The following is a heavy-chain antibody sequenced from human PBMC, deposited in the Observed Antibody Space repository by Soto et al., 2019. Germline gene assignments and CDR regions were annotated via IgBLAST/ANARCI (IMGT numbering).Heavy chain of an antibody. CDR2: VSHDATNE. CDR3: ARPGGRSGYRYYHYYGLEV. J-gene: IGHJ6*02. Sequence: QVQLEESGGGVVQPGRSLRLSCAASGFSFSEYAMHWVRQAPGKGLDWVAVVSHDATNEYYADSVKGRFTISRDNSKNTLYLQMSSLRAEDTAVYYCARPGGRSGYRYYHYYGLEVWGQGTTVTVSS. CDR1: GFSFSEYA. V-gene: IGHV3-30-3*01. D-gene: IGHD5-18*01.